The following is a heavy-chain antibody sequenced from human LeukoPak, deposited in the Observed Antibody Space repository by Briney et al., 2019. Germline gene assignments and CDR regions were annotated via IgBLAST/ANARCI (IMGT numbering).Heavy chain of an antibody. V-gene: IGHV3-30*18. CDR3: AKDQGYEEAMTRGYFDY. D-gene: IGHD2-2*01. Sequence: GRSLRLSCAASEFTFSSYGMHWVRQAPGKGLEWVADISYDGSNKYYADSVKGRFTISRDNSKNTLFLQMNSLRAEDTAVYYCAKDQGYEEAMTRGYFDYWGQGTLVTASS. CDR1: EFTFSSYG. J-gene: IGHJ4*02. CDR2: ISYDGSNK.